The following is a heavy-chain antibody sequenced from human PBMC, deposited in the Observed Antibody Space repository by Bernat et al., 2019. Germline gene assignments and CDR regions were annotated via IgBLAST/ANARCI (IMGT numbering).Heavy chain of an antibody. D-gene: IGHD6-13*01. CDR1: RFTFSSYG. Sequence: EVQLLESGGGLVQPGGSLRLSCAASRFTFSSYGMSWVRQAPGKGLEWVSAISGSGGTTYYADSVKGRFTISRDNSKNTLYLQMNSLRAEDTAVYYCVKDLTSSWYFDYWGQGTLVTVSS. J-gene: IGHJ4*02. CDR2: ISGSGGTT. CDR3: VKDLTSSWYFDY. V-gene: IGHV3-23*01.